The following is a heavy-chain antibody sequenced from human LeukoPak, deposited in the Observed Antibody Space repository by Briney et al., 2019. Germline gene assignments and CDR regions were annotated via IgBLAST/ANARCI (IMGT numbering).Heavy chain of an antibody. Sequence: SETLSLTCSVFGDSFNEYYWNWVRQPPGQGLQWIGYIYHNGNSNYNPSLKGRLTISVDTAKNQFSLKLTSVTAADTAVYYCARDGGLQSHFDYWGQGALVTVSS. V-gene: IGHV4-59*01. CDR1: GDSFNEYY. D-gene: IGHD5-24*01. CDR2: IYHNGNS. J-gene: IGHJ4*02. CDR3: ARDGGLQSHFDY.